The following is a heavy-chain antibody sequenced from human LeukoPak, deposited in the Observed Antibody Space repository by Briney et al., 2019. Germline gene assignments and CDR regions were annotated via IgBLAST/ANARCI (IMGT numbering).Heavy chain of an antibody. V-gene: IGHV4-59*12. J-gene: IGHJ5*02. D-gene: IGHD6-19*01. CDR2: IYYSGST. CDR3: ARDQSSGPESAWFDP. Sequence: SETLSLTCTVSGGSISSYYWSWIRQPPGKGLEWIGSIYYSGSTYYNPSLKSRVTISVDTSKNQFSLKLGSVTAADTAVYYCARDQSSGPESAWFDPWGQGTLVTVSS. CDR1: GGSISSYY.